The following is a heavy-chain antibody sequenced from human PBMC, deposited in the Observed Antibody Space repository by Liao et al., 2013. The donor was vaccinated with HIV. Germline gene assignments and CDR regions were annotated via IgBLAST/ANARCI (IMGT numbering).Heavy chain of an antibody. J-gene: IGHJ2*01. D-gene: IGHD4-11*01. Sequence: QVQLQESGPGLVKPSATLSLTCSVSGGSISSYYWSWIRQPAGKGLEWIGRISASGGTNYNPSLKSRVTISADTSKNQFYLKVTSVTAADSALYYCARGRQSYLWYFDLWGRGTLVTVSS. CDR3: ARGRQSYLWYFDL. V-gene: IGHV4-4*07. CDR1: GGSISSYY. CDR2: ISASGGT.